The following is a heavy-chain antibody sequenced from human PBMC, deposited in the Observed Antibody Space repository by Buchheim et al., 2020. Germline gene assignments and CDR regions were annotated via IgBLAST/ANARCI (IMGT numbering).Heavy chain of an antibody. Sequence: QVQLVESGGGVVQPGRSLRLSCAASGFTFSTYGMHWVRQAPGKGLEWVAVISYDGSDKYYADSVKSRFTISRANSKNTLYLQMNSLRAEDTAVYYCAKVAGAVAGTYDYWGQGTL. CDR3: AKVAGAVAGTYDY. D-gene: IGHD6-19*01. J-gene: IGHJ4*02. V-gene: IGHV3-30*18. CDR2: ISYDGSDK. CDR1: GFTFSTYG.